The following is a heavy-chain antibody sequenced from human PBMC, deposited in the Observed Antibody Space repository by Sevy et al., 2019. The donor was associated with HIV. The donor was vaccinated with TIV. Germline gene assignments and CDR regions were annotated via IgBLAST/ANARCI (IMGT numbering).Heavy chain of an antibody. CDR2: ISGSSSYI. J-gene: IGHJ4*02. V-gene: IGHV3-21*01. Sequence: GGSLRLSCAASGFTFSSYSMNWVRQAPGKGLEWVSSISGSSSYIYYADSVKGRFTISRDNAKNSLYLQMNSLRAEDTAVYYCARDQGYCSGGSCYSSSFDYWGQGTLVTVSS. CDR1: GFTFSSYS. D-gene: IGHD2-15*01. CDR3: ARDQGYCSGGSCYSSSFDY.